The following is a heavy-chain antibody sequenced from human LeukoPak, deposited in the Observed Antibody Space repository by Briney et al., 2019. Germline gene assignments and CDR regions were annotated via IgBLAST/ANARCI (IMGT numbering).Heavy chain of an antibody. Sequence: GGSLRLSCAASGFTVSSNYMSWVRQAPGKGLEWVSVIYSGGSTYYADSVKGRFTISRDNSKNTLYLQMNSLRAEDTAVYYCARRMVGKAAAGTWLPWGQGTLVTVSS. CDR1: GFTVSSNY. CDR2: IYSGGST. D-gene: IGHD6-13*01. J-gene: IGHJ4*02. V-gene: IGHV3-66*04. CDR3: ARRMVGKAAAGTWLP.